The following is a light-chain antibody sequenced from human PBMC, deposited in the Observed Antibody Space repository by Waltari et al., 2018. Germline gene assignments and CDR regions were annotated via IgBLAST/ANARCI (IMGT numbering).Light chain of an antibody. CDR2: LGS. CDR3: MLILQPART. V-gene: IGKV2-28*01. Sequence: DLLMTQYPLSVPVGPGEPASITCRSSQSLLHGNGYNYLDWYLQKPGQSPQVLIYLGSNRASVVPDRFSGSGSGPDFTLNISRVEAEDVGVYYCMLILQPARTFGQGTRLEIK. J-gene: IGKJ2*01. CDR1: QSLLHGNGYNY.